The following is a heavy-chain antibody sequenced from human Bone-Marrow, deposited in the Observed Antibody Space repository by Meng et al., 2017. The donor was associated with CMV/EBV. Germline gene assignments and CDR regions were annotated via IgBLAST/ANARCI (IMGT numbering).Heavy chain of an antibody. Sequence: SETLSLTCTVSGGSISSYYWSWIRQPPGKGLEWIGYIYYSGSTNYNPSLKSRVTISVDTSKNQFSLKLSSVTAADTAVYYCARGYTNDFWNGYYFYWGQGTPVTVSS. D-gene: IGHD3-3*01. J-gene: IGHJ4*02. CDR3: ARGYTNDFWNGYYFY. CDR2: IYYSGST. V-gene: IGHV4-59*01. CDR1: GGSISSYY.